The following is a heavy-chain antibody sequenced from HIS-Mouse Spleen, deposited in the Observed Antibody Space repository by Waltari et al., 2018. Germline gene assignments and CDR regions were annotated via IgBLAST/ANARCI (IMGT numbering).Heavy chain of an antibody. CDR2: IYYSGST. CDR3: ARDPTVTGYYYYGMDV. J-gene: IGHJ6*02. V-gene: IGHV4-39*07. Sequence: QLQLQESGPGLVKPSETLSPTCPVSGGCISSSSYYWGWLRQPPGKGLEWIGSIYYSGSTYYNPSLKSRVTISVDTSKNQFSLKLSSVTAADTAVYYCARDPTVTGYYYYGMDVWGQGTTVTVSS. D-gene: IGHD4-4*01. CDR1: GGCISSSSYY.